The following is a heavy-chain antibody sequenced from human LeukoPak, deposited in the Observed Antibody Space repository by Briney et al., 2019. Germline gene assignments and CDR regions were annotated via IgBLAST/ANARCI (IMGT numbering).Heavy chain of an antibody. D-gene: IGHD5-24*01. CDR2: ISGSGGST. Sequence: GGSLRLSCAASGFTFSSYAMSWVRQAPGKGLEWVSAISGSGGSTYYADSVKGRFTISRDNAKNSLYLQMNSLRAEDTALYYCAKDRAATKYYYYYGLDVWGQGTTVTVSS. CDR1: GFTFSSYA. V-gene: IGHV3-23*01. CDR3: AKDRAATKYYYYYGLDV. J-gene: IGHJ6*02.